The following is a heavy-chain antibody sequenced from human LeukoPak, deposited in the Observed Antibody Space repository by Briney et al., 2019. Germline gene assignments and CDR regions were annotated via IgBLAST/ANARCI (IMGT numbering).Heavy chain of an antibody. D-gene: IGHD3-10*01. V-gene: IGHV4-39*07. Sequence: PSETLSLTCTVSGGSISSSSYYWGWTRQPPGKGLEWIGSIYYSGSTYYNPSLKSRVTISVDTSKNQFSLMLSSVTAADTAVYYCARGSLWFGELLPIQNWFDPWGQGTLVTVSS. CDR2: IYYSGST. J-gene: IGHJ5*02. CDR1: GGSISSSSYY. CDR3: ARGSLWFGELLPIQNWFDP.